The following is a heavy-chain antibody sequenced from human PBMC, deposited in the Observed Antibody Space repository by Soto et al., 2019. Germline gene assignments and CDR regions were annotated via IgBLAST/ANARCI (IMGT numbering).Heavy chain of an antibody. J-gene: IGHJ5*02. CDR2: IIPIFGTA. CDR3: ARDRAYCSSTRCHRYWLDP. D-gene: IGHD2-2*02. CDR1: GGTFSSYA. Sequence: SVKVSCKASGGTFSSYASSGVRQAPGRGLEWMGGIIPIFGTANYAQKFQGRVTITADKSTSTAYMELSSLRSEDTAVYYCARDRAYCSSTRCHRYWLDPWSQGNRVNVYS. V-gene: IGHV1-69*06.